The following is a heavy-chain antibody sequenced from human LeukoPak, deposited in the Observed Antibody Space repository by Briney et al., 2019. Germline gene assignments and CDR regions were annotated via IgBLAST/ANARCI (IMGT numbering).Heavy chain of an antibody. J-gene: IGHJ4*02. CDR3: AKPPYGRDVYNYFDY. D-gene: IGHD5-24*01. CDR2: ISGSGGST. V-gene: IGHV3-23*01. Sequence: AGSRRVSCAGSGFTFRIYAMSWVRQAPGKGLEWVSAISGSGGSTYYADSVKGRFTISRDNSKNTLYLQMNSLRVEDTAVYYCAKPPYGRDVYNYFDYWGQGTAVTVSS. CDR1: GFTFRIYA.